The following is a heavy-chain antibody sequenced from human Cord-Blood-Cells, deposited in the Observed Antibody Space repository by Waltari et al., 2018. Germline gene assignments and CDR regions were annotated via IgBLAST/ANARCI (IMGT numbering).Heavy chain of an antibody. J-gene: IGHJ4*02. Sequence: QVQLVESGGGVVQPGRSLRLSCAASGFTFSSYGMHWVRQAPGKGLEWVAVIWYDGSNKYYADAVKGRFTISRDNSKNTLYLQMNSLRAEDTAVYYCARSGSYYGDYFDYWGQGTLVTVSS. CDR1: GFTFSSYG. CDR3: ARSGSYYGDYFDY. CDR2: IWYDGSNK. V-gene: IGHV3-33*01. D-gene: IGHD1-26*01.